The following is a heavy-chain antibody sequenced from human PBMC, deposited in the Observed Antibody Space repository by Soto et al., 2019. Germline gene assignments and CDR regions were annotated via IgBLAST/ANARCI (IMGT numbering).Heavy chain of an antibody. Sequence: PSETLSLTFAVSGGSISSSNWWSRVRQPPGKGLEGIGVIYHRGSTNYNPSLKSRVTISVDKSKNQFSLKLSSVTPADTAVYYCARDLAIPCSRYFDYWGQGTLVTVS. CDR1: GGSISSSNW. CDR2: IYHRGST. V-gene: IGHV4-4*02. CDR3: ARDLAIPCSRYFDY. D-gene: IGHD6-13*01. J-gene: IGHJ4*02.